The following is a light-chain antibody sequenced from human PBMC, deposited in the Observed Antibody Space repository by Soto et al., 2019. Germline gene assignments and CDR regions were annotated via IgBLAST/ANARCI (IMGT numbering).Light chain of an antibody. CDR2: GAS. CDR1: PSVSSSY. Sequence: EIVLTQSPGTLPLSPGEIATLSCRASPSVSSSYLAWSQQKPGQAPRLLIYGASSRATGIPDRFSGSGSGTGFTLTISSLETEDFAVYDCQQYGSSPWTFSQGTKVEIK. V-gene: IGKV3-20*01. CDR3: QQYGSSPWT. J-gene: IGKJ1*01.